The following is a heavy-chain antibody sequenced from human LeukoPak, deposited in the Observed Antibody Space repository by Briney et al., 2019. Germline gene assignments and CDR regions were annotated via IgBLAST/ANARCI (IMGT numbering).Heavy chain of an antibody. D-gene: IGHD2-2*01. CDR2: INPSGGST. Sequence: ASVKVSCKASGYAFTSYYMHWVRQAPGQGLEWMGIINPSGGSTSYAQKFQGRVTMTRDMSTSTAYMELSSLRSEDTAVYYCARVGVVVPAVPRGLDYWGQGTLVTVSS. CDR1: GYAFTSYY. J-gene: IGHJ4*02. V-gene: IGHV1-46*01. CDR3: ARVGVVVPAVPRGLDY.